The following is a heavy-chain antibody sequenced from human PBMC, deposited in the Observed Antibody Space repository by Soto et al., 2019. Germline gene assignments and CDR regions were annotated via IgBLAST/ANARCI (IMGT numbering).Heavy chain of an antibody. CDR3: AAGGGLPRYY. D-gene: IGHD5-12*01. V-gene: IGHV4-30-4*01. CDR1: GGSISSGDYY. Sequence: SETLSLTCTVSGGSISSGDYYWSWIRQPPGKGLEWIGFIYYTGSTYYNPSLKSRITISVDTSKNQFSLKLSSVTAADTAVYYCAAGGGLPRYYWGQGTLVTVSS. J-gene: IGHJ4*02. CDR2: IYYTGST.